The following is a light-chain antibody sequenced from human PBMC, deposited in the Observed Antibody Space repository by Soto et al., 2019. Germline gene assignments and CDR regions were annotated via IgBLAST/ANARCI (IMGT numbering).Light chain of an antibody. V-gene: IGLV1-40*01. Sequence: QSVLTQPPSVSGAPGERVTISCTGSSSDIGAGYRVRWYQQVPGTAPKLVIYTNVQRPSGVPDRFSGSKSGASASLAISGLQSEDEADYYCAAWDDSLDGLIFGGGTKLTVL. J-gene: IGLJ2*01. CDR3: AAWDDSLDGLI. CDR1: SSDIGAGYR. CDR2: TNV.